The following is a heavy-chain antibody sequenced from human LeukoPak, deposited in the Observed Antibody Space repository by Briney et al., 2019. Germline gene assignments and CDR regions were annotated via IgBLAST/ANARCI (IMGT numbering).Heavy chain of an antibody. V-gene: IGHV1-18*01. Sequence: APVKVSCNPSGSTFTSYATRWLRQSPGQEVGWMGWISAYNGNTNYAQKLPGRVTMTTDTSTSTAYMELRSLRSDETAVYYCARDITVTTFDYWGQGTLVTVSS. CDR1: GSTFTSYA. J-gene: IGHJ4*02. CDR2: ISAYNGNT. CDR3: ARDITVTTFDY. D-gene: IGHD4-11*01.